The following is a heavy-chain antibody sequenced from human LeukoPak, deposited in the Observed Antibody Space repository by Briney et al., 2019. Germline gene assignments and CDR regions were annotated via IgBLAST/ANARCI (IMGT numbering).Heavy chain of an antibody. V-gene: IGHV1-18*01. D-gene: IGHD3-9*01. CDR1: GYTFTSYG. CDR2: ISAYNGNT. J-gene: IGHJ4*02. Sequence: ASVKVSCKASGYTFTSYGISWVRQAPGQGLEWMGWISAYNGNTNYAQKLQGRVTMTTDTSTSTAYMELRSLRSDDTAVYYCARDGDDDILTGYYPQYYFDYWGQGTLVTVSS. CDR3: ARDGDDDILTGYYPQYYFDY.